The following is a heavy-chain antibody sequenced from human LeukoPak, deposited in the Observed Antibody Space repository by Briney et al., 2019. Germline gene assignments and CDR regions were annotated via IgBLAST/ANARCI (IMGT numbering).Heavy chain of an antibody. D-gene: IGHD4-17*01. J-gene: IGHJ5*02. V-gene: IGHV3-23*01. CDR3: AKDDYGDQDTNWFDP. CDR1: RFTFDDYT. CDR2: ISGSGGST. Sequence: PGGSLRLSCAASRFTFDDYTMHWVRQAPGKGLEWVSAISGSGGSTYYADSVKGRFTISRDNSKNTLYLQMNSLRAEDTAVYYCAKDDYGDQDTNWFDPWGQGTLVTVSS.